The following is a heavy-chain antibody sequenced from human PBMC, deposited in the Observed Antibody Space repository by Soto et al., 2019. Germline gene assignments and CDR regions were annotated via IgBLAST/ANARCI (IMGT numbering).Heavy chain of an antibody. CDR3: ARLEIIGVNFFEH. CDR2: IDTSGHT. J-gene: IGHJ5*02. V-gene: IGHV3-13*01. CDR1: GFTFSDYH. Sequence: EVQLVESGGGLVQPGGSLRLSCAASGFTFSDYHMHWVRQAAGKGLEWVSAIDTSGHTFYLGSVRGRFTVSRDDPRSSFYLQMSNLRPEDTAVYYRARLEIIGVNFFEHWGRGVLVSVSS. D-gene: IGHD3-10*01.